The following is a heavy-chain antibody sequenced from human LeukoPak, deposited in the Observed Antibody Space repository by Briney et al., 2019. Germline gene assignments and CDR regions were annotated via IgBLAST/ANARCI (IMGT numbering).Heavy chain of an antibody. J-gene: IGHJ6*02. Sequence: ASVKVSCKASGGTFSSYAISWVRRAPGQGLEWMGRIIPILGIANYAQKFQGRVTITADKSTSTAYMELSSLRSEDTAVYYCARGRNPLRGYYYYYGMDVWGQGTTVTVSS. CDR2: IIPILGIA. CDR3: ARGRNPLRGYYYYYGMDV. D-gene: IGHD1-14*01. CDR1: GGTFSSYA. V-gene: IGHV1-69*04.